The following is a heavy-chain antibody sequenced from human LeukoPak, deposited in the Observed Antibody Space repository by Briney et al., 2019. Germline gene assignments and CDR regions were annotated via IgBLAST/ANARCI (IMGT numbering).Heavy chain of an antibody. V-gene: IGHV4-59*08. J-gene: IGHJ3*01. CDR2: IFYSGST. CDR3: ARTNAFDF. CDR1: AGSFSNYH. Sequence: PSETLSLTCTVAAGSFSNYHWSWIRQPPGKGLEWIGCIFYSGSTSYNPSLTSRVTITVDTSKNQFSLRLSSVTAADTAVYYCARTNAFDFWGQGTMVTVSS.